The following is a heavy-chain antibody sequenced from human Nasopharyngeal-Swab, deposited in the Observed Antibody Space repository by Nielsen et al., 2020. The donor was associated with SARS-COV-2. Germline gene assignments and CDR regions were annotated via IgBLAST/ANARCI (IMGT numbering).Heavy chain of an antibody. J-gene: IGHJ3*02. CDR2: ISYEGSKT. CDR3: AKANGLFWYGQFKNDGFGM. Sequence: GGSLRLSCTASGFSFNNYGMHWVRQAPGKGLEWVAVISYEGSKTYYAESVEGRFTISRDYSKTTLYLQMNSLRPEDTAMYYCAKANGLFWYGQFKNDGFGMWGQGTLVAVSS. D-gene: IGHD6-13*01. CDR1: GFSFNNYG. V-gene: IGHV3-30*18.